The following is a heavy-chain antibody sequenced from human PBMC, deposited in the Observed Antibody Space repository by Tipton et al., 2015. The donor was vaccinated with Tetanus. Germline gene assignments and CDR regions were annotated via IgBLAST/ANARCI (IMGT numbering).Heavy chain of an antibody. J-gene: IGHJ4*02. CDR2: SWYDGTDT. CDR3: AREADCSGGSCFSGDFDN. V-gene: IGHV3-33*01. CDR1: GFIFSSYG. Sequence: SLRLSCAASGFIFSSYGIHWVRQAPGKGLEWVAVSWYDGTDTYYADSVKGRFTLSRDNSKNTLYLQMNSLRVEDTAVYYCAREADCSGGSCFSGDFDNWGQGPQVTVSS. D-gene: IGHD2-15*01.